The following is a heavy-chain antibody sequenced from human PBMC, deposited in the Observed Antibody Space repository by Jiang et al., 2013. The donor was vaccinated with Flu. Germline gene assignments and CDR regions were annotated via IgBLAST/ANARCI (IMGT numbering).Heavy chain of an antibody. D-gene: IGHD6-6*01. CDR3: ARDISSPPLYSSSFTDYV. CDR1: GGSISSGDYY. Sequence: GPGLVKPSQTLSLTCTVSGGSISSGDYYWSWIRQPPGKGLEWIGYIYYSGSTYYNPSLKSRVTISVDTSKNQFSLKLSSVTAADTAVYYCARDISSPPLYSSSFTDYVWGQGTLVTVS. CDR2: IYYSGST. V-gene: IGHV4-30-4*01. J-gene: IGHJ4*02.